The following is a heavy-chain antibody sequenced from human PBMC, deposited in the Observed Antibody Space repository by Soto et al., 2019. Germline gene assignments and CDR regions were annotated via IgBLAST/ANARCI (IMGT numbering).Heavy chain of an antibody. Sequence: GGSLRLSCAASGSTFRSYGMHWVRQAPGKGLEWVALISYDGKNKYNADSVKARFTISRDNSKNTLYLQMNSLRAEDTAVYYCASGHYYMEVSGKGTTVTVSS. V-gene: IGHV3-30*03. CDR2: ISYDGKNK. CDR1: GSTFRSYG. CDR3: ASGHYYMEV. J-gene: IGHJ6*03.